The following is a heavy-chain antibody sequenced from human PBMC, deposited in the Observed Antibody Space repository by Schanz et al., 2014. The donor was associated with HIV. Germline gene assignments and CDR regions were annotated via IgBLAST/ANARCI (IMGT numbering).Heavy chain of an antibody. Sequence: QVQLVQSGAEMKKPGASVKVSCKTSGYTFTGYFMHWVRQAPGQGLEWMGWINPNSGGTNYAPKFQGRVTMTRDTSVSTAYMELSRLTSDDTAMYYCARDLRVVPAASDNWFDPWGQGTLVTVSS. CDR2: INPNSGGT. J-gene: IGHJ5*02. D-gene: IGHD2-2*01. CDR3: ARDLRVVPAASDNWFDP. CDR1: GYTFTGYF. V-gene: IGHV1-2*02.